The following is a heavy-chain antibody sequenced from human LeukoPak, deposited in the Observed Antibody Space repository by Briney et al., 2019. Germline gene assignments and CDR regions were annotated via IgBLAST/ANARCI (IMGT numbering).Heavy chain of an antibody. J-gene: IGHJ4*02. CDR2: IYHSGST. V-gene: IGHV4-38-2*02. CDR3: ARGRFDYIAVAGY. CDR1: GYSISSGYY. D-gene: IGHD6-19*01. Sequence: SETLSLTCTVSGYSISSGYYWGWIRQPPGKGLEWIGSIYHSGSTYYNPSLKSRVTISVDTSKNQFSLKLSSVTAADTAVYYCARGRFDYIAVAGYWGQGTLVTVSS.